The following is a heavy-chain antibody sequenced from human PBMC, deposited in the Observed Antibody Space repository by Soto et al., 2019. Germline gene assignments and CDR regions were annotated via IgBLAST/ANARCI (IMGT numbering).Heavy chain of an antibody. CDR2: ICWDEDM. Sequence: QITLKESGPTLVKPTQTLTLTCTFSGFSLSTRGVAVGWFRQPPGTALVWLALICWDEDMWYSPSLKSRLTITEDPSKKQVVLSMTSIDHVVTATYFSARRLRGYADYCDCWWQGNLVTVYS. CDR3: ARRLRGYADYCDC. V-gene: IGHV2-5*02. D-gene: IGHD5-12*01. J-gene: IGHJ4*02. CDR1: GFSLSTRGVA.